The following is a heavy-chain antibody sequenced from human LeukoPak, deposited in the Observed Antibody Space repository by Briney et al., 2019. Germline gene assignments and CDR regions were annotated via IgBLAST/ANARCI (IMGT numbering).Heavy chain of an antibody. CDR2: INPSGGSA. V-gene: IGHV1-46*01. D-gene: IGHD2-21*02. CDR1: GYTFTSYY. J-gene: IGHJ4*02. Sequence: GASVNVSCKASGYTFTSYYMHWVRQAPGQGLEWMGIINPSGGSASYAQKFQGRVTMTRDTSTSTVYMELSSLRSEDTAVYYCASRGVVTADGYKSPLLDYWGQGTLVTVSS. CDR3: ASRGVVTADGYKSPLLDY.